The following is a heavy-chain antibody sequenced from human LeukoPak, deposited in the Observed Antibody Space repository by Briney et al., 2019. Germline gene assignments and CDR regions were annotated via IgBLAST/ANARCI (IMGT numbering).Heavy chain of an antibody. J-gene: IGHJ6*03. CDR1: GFTFSSYG. CDR2: IRYDGSNK. Sequence: GGSLRLSCAASGFTFSSYGMHWVRQAPDKGLEGGAFIRYDGSNKYYADSVKGRFTISRDNCKNTLYLQMNSLRAEDTAVYYCAKNELTGNYYYYMDVWGKGTTVTISS. D-gene: IGHD7-27*01. V-gene: IGHV3-30*02. CDR3: AKNELTGNYYYYMDV.